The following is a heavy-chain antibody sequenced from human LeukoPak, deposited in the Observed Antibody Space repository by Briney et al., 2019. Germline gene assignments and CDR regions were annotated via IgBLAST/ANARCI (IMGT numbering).Heavy chain of an antibody. CDR2: ISYDGSNK. Sequence: GGSLRLSCAASGFHFSSYAMLWVRQAPGKGLEWVAVISYDGSNKYYADSVKGRFTISRDNSKNTLYLQMNSLRAEDTAVYCCARDSNANYFDYWGQGTLVTVSS. V-gene: IGHV3-30-3*01. CDR1: GFHFSSYA. J-gene: IGHJ4*02. CDR3: ARDSNANYFDY. D-gene: IGHD1-1*01.